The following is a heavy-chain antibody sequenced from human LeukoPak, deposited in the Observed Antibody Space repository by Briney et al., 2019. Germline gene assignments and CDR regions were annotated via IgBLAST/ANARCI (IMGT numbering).Heavy chain of an antibody. D-gene: IGHD2-2*01. J-gene: IGHJ5*02. CDR3: ARGYCSSTSCYNWFDP. V-gene: IGHV1-2*02. CDR1: GYTFTGYY. CDR2: INPNSGGT. Sequence: ASVKVSCKASGYTFTGYYMHWLRQAPGQGLEWMGWINPNSGGTNYAQKFQGRVTMTRDTSISTAYMELSRLRSDDTAVYYCARGYCSSTSCYNWFDPWGQGTLVTVSS.